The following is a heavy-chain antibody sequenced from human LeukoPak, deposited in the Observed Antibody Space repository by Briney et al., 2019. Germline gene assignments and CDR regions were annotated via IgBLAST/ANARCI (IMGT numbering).Heavy chain of an antibody. J-gene: IGHJ4*02. CDR3: ARDRQQLFDY. D-gene: IGHD6-13*01. CDR1: GFTFSSYS. Sequence: GGSLRLSCAASGFTFSSYSMNSVRQAPGKGLELVSSISSSSSHIYYADSVKGRFTISRDNAKNSVYLEMNSLRAEDTVVYYCARDRQQLFDYWGQGTLVTVSS. CDR2: ISSSSSHI. V-gene: IGHV3-21*01.